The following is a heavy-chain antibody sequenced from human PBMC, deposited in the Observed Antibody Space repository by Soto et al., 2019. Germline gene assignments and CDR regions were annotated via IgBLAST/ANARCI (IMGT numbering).Heavy chain of an antibody. CDR1: GFTFSSYA. J-gene: IGHJ5*02. V-gene: IGHV3-23*01. D-gene: IGHD6-13*01. Sequence: GGSLRLSCAASGFTFSSYAMSWVRQAPGKGLEWVSAISGSGGNTYYADSVKGRFTISRDNSKSTLYLQMNSLRAEDTAVYYCAKLLYEYSSTWGQGTLVTVSS. CDR3: AKLLYEYSST. CDR2: ISGSGGNT.